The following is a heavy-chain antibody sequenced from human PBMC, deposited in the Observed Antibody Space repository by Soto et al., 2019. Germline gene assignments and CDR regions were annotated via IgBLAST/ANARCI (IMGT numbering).Heavy chain of an antibody. CDR1: GDSVSSNSAA. V-gene: IGHV6-1*01. CDR2: TYYRSKWYN. J-gene: IGHJ6*03. CDR3: ARDGESITGTAPYYYYYMDV. Sequence: SQTLSLTCAISGDSVSSNSAAWNWIRQSPSRGLEWLGRTYYRSKWYNDYAVSVKSRITINPVTSKNQFSLQLNSVTPEDTAVYYCARDGESITGTAPYYYYYMDVWGKGTTVTVSS. D-gene: IGHD1-20*01.